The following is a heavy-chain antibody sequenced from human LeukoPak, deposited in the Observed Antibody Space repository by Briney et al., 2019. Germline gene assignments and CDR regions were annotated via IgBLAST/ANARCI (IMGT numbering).Heavy chain of an antibody. V-gene: IGHV3-48*04. CDR3: ARALYYYDSNGYYFAY. CDR1: GFTFSSYT. Sequence: GGSLRLSCAASGFTFSSYTMNWVRQPPGKGLGWVSNIGTSSTTIYYADSVKGRFTISRDNAKNSLYLQMNSLRAEDTAVYYCARALYYYDSNGYYFAYWGQGALVTVSS. CDR2: IGTSSTTI. J-gene: IGHJ4*02. D-gene: IGHD3-22*01.